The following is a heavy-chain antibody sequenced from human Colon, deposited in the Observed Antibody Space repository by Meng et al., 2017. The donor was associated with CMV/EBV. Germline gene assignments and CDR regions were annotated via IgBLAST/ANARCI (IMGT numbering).Heavy chain of an antibody. V-gene: IGHV3-30*03. CDR1: GFNLSDHY. CDR2: ISHDGTKR. D-gene: IGHD4-11*01. Sequence: GESLKISCEGSGFNLSDHYMSWIRQAPGKGLEWVAIISHDGTKRYYAQSVKGRFTISRDNSQNTVTVQMNSLRGDDTAVYYCARGSNSSFDPWGQGTWVTVSS. J-gene: IGHJ5*02. CDR3: ARGSNSSFDP.